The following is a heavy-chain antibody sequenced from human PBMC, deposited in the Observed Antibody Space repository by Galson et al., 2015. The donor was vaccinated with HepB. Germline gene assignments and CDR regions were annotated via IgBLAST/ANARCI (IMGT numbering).Heavy chain of an antibody. J-gene: IGHJ6*02. D-gene: IGHD3-10*01. CDR2: IWYDGSKK. V-gene: IGHV3-33*01. Sequence: SLRLSCAASGFTFSNYGMHWVRQAPGKGLEWVAIIWYDGSKKYYADSVKGRFTISRDDSKNTLYLQMNSLRIEDTAVFFCARDHYFYGSGSLGDFGLDVWGQGTTVTVSS. CDR1: GFTFSNYG. CDR3: ARDHYFYGSGSLGDFGLDV.